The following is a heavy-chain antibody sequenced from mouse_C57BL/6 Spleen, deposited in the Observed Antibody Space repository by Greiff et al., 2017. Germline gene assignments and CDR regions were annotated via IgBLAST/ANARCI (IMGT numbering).Heavy chain of an antibody. CDR3: ARSPQAYYSPWFAY. V-gene: IGHV1-64*01. J-gene: IGHJ3*01. Sequence: VQLQQPGAELVKPGASVKLSCKASGYTFTSYWMHWVKQRPGQGLEWIGMIHPNSGSTNYNEKFKSKATLTVDKSSSTAYMQLSSLTSEDSAVYYCARSPQAYYSPWFAYWGQGTLVTVSA. CDR2: IHPNSGST. CDR1: GYTFTSYW. D-gene: IGHD2-12*01.